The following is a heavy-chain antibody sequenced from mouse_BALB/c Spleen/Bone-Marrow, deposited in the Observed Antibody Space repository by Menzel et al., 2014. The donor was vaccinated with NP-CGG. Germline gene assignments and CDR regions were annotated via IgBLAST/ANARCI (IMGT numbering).Heavy chain of an antibody. CDR3: ARPTPRYFAMDY. CDR1: GFSLTSYG. Sequence: VRLQQSGPGLVSPSQRLSITCTVSGFSLTSYGVHWVRRPPGKGLEWLGVIWAGGSTNYNSALMSRLSISKDNSKSQVFLKMNSLQTDDTAMYYCARPTPRYFAMDYWGQGTSVTVSS. J-gene: IGHJ4*01. D-gene: IGHD6-1*01. CDR2: IWAGGST. V-gene: IGHV2-9*02.